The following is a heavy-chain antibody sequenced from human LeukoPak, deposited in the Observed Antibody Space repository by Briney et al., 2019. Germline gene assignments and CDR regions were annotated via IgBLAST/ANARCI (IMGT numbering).Heavy chain of an antibody. CDR2: ISYDGSNK. CDR3: ARDGYYYGSGSYAAHDY. V-gene: IGHV3-30-3*01. Sequence: SGGSLRLSCAASGFTFSSYAMHWVRQAPGKGLEWVAVISYDGSNKYYADSVKGRFTISRDNSKNTLYLQMNSLRAEDTAVYYCARDGYYYGSGSYAAHDYWGQGTLVTVSS. J-gene: IGHJ4*02. CDR1: GFTFSSYA. D-gene: IGHD3-10*01.